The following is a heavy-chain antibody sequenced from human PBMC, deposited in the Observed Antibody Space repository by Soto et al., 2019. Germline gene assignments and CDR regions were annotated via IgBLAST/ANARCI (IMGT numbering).Heavy chain of an antibody. CDR2: MYHSGNT. CDR3: ARGPRTGTLRGRFDY. J-gene: IGHJ4*02. V-gene: IGHV4-30-2*01. CDR1: GGSITSGGYS. D-gene: IGHD1-1*01. Sequence: SETLSLTCAVSGGSITSGGYSWGWIRQPPGQGLEWIGYMYHSGNTYYNPSLKGRVTISLDHSRNQFSLRLNSVTAADTAVYYCARGPRTGTLRGRFDYWGQGTLVTAPQ.